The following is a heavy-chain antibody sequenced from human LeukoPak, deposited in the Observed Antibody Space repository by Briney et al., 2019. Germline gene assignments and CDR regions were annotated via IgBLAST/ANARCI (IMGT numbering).Heavy chain of an antibody. CDR2: INHSGST. J-gene: IGHJ6*03. CDR1: GGSFSGYY. D-gene: IGHD6-13*01. Sequence: SETLSLTCAVYGGSFSGYYWSWIRQPPGRGLEWIGEINHSGSTNYNPSLKSRVTISVDTSKNQFSLKLSSVTAADTAVYYCARGLGLFGSWYVYYYYMDVWGKGTTVTVSS. CDR3: ARGLGLFGSWYVYYYYMDV. V-gene: IGHV4-34*01.